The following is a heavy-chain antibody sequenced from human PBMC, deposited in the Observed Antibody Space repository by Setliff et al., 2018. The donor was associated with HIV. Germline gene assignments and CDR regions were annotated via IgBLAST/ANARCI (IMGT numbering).Heavy chain of an antibody. CDR3: ARVPTSSWYVTTQRTKEYFHH. V-gene: IGHV4-61*10. J-gene: IGHJ1*01. CDR2: IYYSGNT. D-gene: IGHD6-13*01. CDR1: GVSIRSDVYY. Sequence: SETLSLTCTVSGVSIRSDVYYWSWIRQPAGKGLEWIGHIYYSGNTYYNPSLKSRVTISTDTSRNQFSLRLSSVTAADTAIYYCARVPTSSWYVTTQRTKEYFHHWGQGTLVTVSS.